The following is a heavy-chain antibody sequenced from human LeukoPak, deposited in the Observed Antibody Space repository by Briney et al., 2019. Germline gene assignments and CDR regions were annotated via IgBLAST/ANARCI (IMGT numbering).Heavy chain of an antibody. Sequence: SETLSLTCAVSGYSISSGYYWGWIRQPPGKGLEWIGSIYHSGSTYYSPSPKSRVTISVDTSKNQFSLKLSSVTAADTAVYYCARLLPSPKRLRLGELSLYHYYMDVWGKGTTVTVSS. J-gene: IGHJ6*03. V-gene: IGHV4-38-2*01. D-gene: IGHD3-16*02. CDR1: GYSISSGYY. CDR2: IYHSGST. CDR3: ARLLPSPKRLRLGELSLYHYYMDV.